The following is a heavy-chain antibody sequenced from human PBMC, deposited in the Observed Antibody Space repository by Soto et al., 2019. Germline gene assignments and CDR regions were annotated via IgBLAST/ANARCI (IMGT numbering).Heavy chain of an antibody. CDR2: NYWDDNK. D-gene: IGHD2-15*01. CDR1: GFSLSTSGVG. CDR3: AHSSCSGVRCCARVLDY. J-gene: IGHJ4*02. Sequence: QITLKESGPTLVKPTQTLTLTCTFSGFSLSTSGVGVGWIRQPPGKALEWLALNYWDDNKRYSPSLKSRLNLTKHTAKINMALTMTNMEPVDTATYYCAHSSCSGVRCCARVLDYWGQGTLVTVSS. V-gene: IGHV2-5*02.